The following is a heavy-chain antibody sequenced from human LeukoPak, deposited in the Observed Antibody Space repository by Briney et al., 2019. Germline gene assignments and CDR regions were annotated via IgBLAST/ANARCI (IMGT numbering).Heavy chain of an antibody. CDR3: ARAGYCGDAGCRGGSAFDV. D-gene: IGHD2-21*01. V-gene: IGHV3-23*01. Sequence: GGTQSLSCAASGFTFSTYGISWVRQAPGKGLEWILGIGPSGAATYYADSVKGRFTISRDNSKNTVYVQMSSLRAEDTAVYYCARAGYCGDAGCRGGSAFDVWGQGTMVTVSS. CDR1: GFTFSTYG. CDR2: IGPSGAAT. J-gene: IGHJ3*01.